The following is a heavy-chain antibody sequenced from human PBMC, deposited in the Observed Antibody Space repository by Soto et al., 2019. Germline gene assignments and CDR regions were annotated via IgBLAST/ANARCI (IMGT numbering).Heavy chain of an antibody. J-gene: IGHJ4*02. CDR2: INHSGST. V-gene: IGHV4-34*01. CDR3: ARGPAAVTRDY. CDR1: GGSFSGFY. D-gene: IGHD2-2*01. Sequence: GQIHPSETLSLTCAVYGGSFSGFYWSWIRQPPGKGLEWIGEINHSGSTNYNPSLKSRVTISVDTSKSQFSLKLTSVTAADTAVYYCARGPAAVTRDYWGQGTLVTVSS.